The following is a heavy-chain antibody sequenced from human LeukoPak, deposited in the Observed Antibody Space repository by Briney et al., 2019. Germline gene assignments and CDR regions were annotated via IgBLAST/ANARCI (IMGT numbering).Heavy chain of an antibody. CDR2: ISSSSSTR. D-gene: IGHD6-19*01. CDR1: GFTFSSYS. Sequence: PGGSLRLSCAASGFTFSSYSMNWVRQAPGKGLEWVSFISSSSSTRYYADSVKGRFTISRDNAKNSLYLQMNSLRDEDTAVYYCASVTVAVAGDFGYWGQGTLVTVSS. V-gene: IGHV3-48*02. CDR3: ASVTVAVAGDFGY. J-gene: IGHJ4*02.